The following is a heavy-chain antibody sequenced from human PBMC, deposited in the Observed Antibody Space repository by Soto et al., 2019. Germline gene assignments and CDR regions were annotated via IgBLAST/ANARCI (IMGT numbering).Heavy chain of an antibody. Sequence: QVQLVQSGPEEKKPGASVKVSCKASGYTFTSYPLNWLRQAPGQRPEWMGWINAGNGATKYSQKFQGRVSITRDTSASTTDMQLSRLRFDDTAVYYCATDRGGYCSGGSCSEAWLDPWGQGTLVTVSS. D-gene: IGHD2-15*01. CDR1: GYTFTSYP. CDR3: ATDRGGYCSGGSCSEAWLDP. V-gene: IGHV1-3*05. J-gene: IGHJ5*02. CDR2: INAGNGAT.